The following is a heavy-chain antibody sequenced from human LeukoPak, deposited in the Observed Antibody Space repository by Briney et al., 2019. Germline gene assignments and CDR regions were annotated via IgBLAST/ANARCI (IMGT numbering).Heavy chain of an antibody. CDR2: IGIRGDT. Sequence: GGSLRLSCAASGFTFIDYDMHWVRQVIGKGLEWVSAIGIRGDTHYSGSVKGRFTISRENTESSLYLQMNSLRVEDTAVYYSARGGIQVSGIDEFDYWGQGTLVTVSS. CDR3: ARGGIQVSGIDEFDY. J-gene: IGHJ4*02. D-gene: IGHD6-19*01. V-gene: IGHV3-13*01. CDR1: GFTFIDYD.